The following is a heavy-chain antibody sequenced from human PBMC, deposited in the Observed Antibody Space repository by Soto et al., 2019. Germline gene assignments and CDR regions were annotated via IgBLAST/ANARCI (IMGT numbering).Heavy chain of an antibody. D-gene: IGHD2-15*01. CDR1: GYTFTSYA. CDR3: ASRYCSGGSCSFNWLDP. J-gene: IGHJ5*02. CDR2: INAGNGNT. V-gene: IGHV1-3*01. Sequence: GASVKVSCKASGYTFTSYAMHWVRQAPGQRLEWMGWINAGNGNTKYSQKFQGRVTITRDTSASTAYKELSSLRSEDTALYYCASRYCSGGSCSFNWLDPWGQGTLVTVSS.